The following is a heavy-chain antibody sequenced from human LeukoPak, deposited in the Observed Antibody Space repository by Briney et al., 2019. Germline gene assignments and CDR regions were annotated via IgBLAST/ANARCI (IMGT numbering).Heavy chain of an antibody. CDR3: AKAKDYYDSSGGSEYGMDV. V-gene: IGHV3-23*01. Sequence: GGSLRLSCAASGFTFTTYAMSWVRQAPGKGLEWVSGISNSGGSTYYADSVKGRFTISRDNSKNTLYLQMNSLRAEDTAVYYCAKAKDYYDSSGGSEYGMDVWGQGTTVTVSS. CDR2: ISNSGGST. J-gene: IGHJ6*02. D-gene: IGHD3-22*01. CDR1: GFTFTTYA.